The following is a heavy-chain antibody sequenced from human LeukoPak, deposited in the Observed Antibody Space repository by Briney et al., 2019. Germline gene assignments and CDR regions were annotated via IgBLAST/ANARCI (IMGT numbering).Heavy chain of an antibody. CDR2: IIPIFGTA. Sequence: ASVKVSCKASGGTFSSYAISWVRQAPGQGLEWMGGIIPIFGTANYAQKFQGRVTITADESTSTAYMELSSLRSEDTAVYYCAREIGITMVRGVINWFDYWGQGNLVTVSS. J-gene: IGHJ4*02. V-gene: IGHV1-69*13. D-gene: IGHD3-10*01. CDR3: AREIGITMVRGVINWFDY. CDR1: GGTFSSYA.